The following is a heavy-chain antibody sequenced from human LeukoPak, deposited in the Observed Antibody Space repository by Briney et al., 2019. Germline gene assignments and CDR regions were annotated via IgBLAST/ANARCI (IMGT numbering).Heavy chain of an antibody. CDR3: AKKVPYDRFDH. J-gene: IGHJ4*02. CDR2: ISESGGVT. D-gene: IGHD2-8*01. CDR1: GFTFSSYS. V-gene: IGHV3-23*01. Sequence: GGSLRLSCVASGFTFSSYSLSWVRQAPGKGLEWVAAISESGGVTFYAESVKGRFTISRDNSRNMLYLQMSSLRADDTAVYYCAKKVPYDRFDHWGQGTLVTVSS.